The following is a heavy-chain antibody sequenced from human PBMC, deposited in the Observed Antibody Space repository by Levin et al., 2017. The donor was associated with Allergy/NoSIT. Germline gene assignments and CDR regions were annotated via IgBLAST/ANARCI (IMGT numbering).Heavy chain of an antibody. J-gene: IGHJ4*02. V-gene: IGHV5-51*01. Sequence: GESLKISCKGSGYSFTSYWIGWVRQMPGKGLEWMGIIYPGDSDTRYSPSFQGQVTISADKSISTAYLQWSSLKASDTAMYYCARLETNDYIWGSYRGVPYYFDYWGQGTLVTVSS. CDR3: ARLETNDYIWGSYRGVPYYFDY. CDR1: GYSFTSYW. CDR2: IYPGDSDT. D-gene: IGHD3-16*02.